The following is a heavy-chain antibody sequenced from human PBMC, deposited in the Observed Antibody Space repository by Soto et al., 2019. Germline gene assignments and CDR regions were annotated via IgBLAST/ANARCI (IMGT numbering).Heavy chain of an antibody. J-gene: IGHJ5*02. D-gene: IGHD5-18*01. Sequence: GVSLRLSCAASGFTFSSYAMSWVRQAPGKGLEWVSAISGSGSSTYHADSVKGRFTISRDNSKNTLYLQMNSLRAEDTAVYYCEKGGQSYGYSNWFDPWGQGTLVTVSS. CDR2: ISGSGSST. V-gene: IGHV3-23*01. CDR3: EKGGQSYGYSNWFDP. CDR1: GFTFSSYA.